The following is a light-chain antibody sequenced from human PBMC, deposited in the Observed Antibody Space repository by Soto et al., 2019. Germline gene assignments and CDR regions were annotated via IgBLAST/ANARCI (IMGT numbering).Light chain of an antibody. CDR1: VTVGSN. CDR3: QQYKNWPV. CDR2: GAS. V-gene: IGKV3-15*01. Sequence: IVMTQSPFTFSISVFEMATLSCSASVTVGSNLAWYQQKPGLAPRLLISGASTRATGVPARFSGSGSGTEFTLTISSLQPEDFAIYYCQQYKNWPVFGQGTRLEIK. J-gene: IGKJ5*01.